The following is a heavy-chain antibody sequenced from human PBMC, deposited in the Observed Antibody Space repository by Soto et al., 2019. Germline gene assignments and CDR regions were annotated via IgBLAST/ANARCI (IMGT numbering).Heavy chain of an antibody. J-gene: IGHJ1*01. Sequence: PGESLKISCKGSGYSFTSYWIGWVRQMPGKGLELMGIIYPGDSDTRYSPSFQGQVTISADKSISTAYLQWSSLKASDTAMYYCARHLYPYSSSSAEYFQHWGQGTLVTVSS. CDR1: GYSFTSYW. CDR2: IYPGDSDT. CDR3: ARHLYPYSSSSAEYFQH. V-gene: IGHV5-51*01. D-gene: IGHD6-13*01.